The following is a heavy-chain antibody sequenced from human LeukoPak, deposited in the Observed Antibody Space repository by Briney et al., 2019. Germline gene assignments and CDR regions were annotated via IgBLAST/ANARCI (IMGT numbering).Heavy chain of an antibody. V-gene: IGHV3-23*01. Sequence: GGSLRLSCAASGFTFSSYAMSWVRQAPGKGLEWVSAISGSGGSTYYADSVKGRFTISRDNSKNTLYLQMNSLRAEDTAVYYCARDNYGGTRGYFDYWGQGTLVTVSS. CDR1: GFTFSSYA. CDR2: ISGSGGST. D-gene: IGHD4-23*01. CDR3: ARDNYGGTRGYFDY. J-gene: IGHJ4*02.